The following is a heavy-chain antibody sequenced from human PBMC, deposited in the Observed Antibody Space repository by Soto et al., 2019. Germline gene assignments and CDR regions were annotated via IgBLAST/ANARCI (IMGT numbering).Heavy chain of an antibody. D-gene: IGHD2-8*01. CDR2: IKSDGSST. CDR3: ARGCTNGGCFCSY. J-gene: IGHJ4*02. CDR1: GFTFSSYW. V-gene: IGHV3-74*01. Sequence: EVQLVESGGGLVQPGGSLRLSCAASGFTFSSYWMHWVRQVPGKGLVWVSRIKSDGSSTNYADSVKGRFTISRDNAKNTLYLQMNSLRAEDTAVYYCARGCTNGGCFCSYWGQGALVTVSS.